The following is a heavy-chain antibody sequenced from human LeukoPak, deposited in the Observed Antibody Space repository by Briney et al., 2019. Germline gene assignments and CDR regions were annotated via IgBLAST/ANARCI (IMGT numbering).Heavy chain of an antibody. J-gene: IGHJ4*02. CDR1: GFTFDDYA. V-gene: IGHV3-9*01. D-gene: IGHD1-26*01. CDR3: AKDILDSGRYYDY. Sequence: GRSLRLSCAASGFTFDDYAMHWVRQAPGEGVEWVSGISWNSGSIGYADSVKGRFTISRDNAKNSLYLQMNSLRAEDTALYYCAKDILDSGRYYDYWGQGTLVTVSS. CDR2: ISWNSGSI.